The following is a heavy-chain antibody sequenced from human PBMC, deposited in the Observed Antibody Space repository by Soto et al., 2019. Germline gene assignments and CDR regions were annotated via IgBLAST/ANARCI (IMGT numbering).Heavy chain of an antibody. CDR1: GYTFTGYY. J-gene: IGHJ6*02. CDR2: INPNSGGT. Sequence: GASVKVSCKASGYTFTGYYMHWVRQAPGQGLEWMGWINPNSGGTNYAQKFQGWVTMTRDTSISTAYMELSRLRSDDTAVYYCARSRRSSSSRGDYYYGMDVWGQGTTVTVSS. CDR3: ARSRRSSSSRGDYYYGMDV. D-gene: IGHD6-6*01. V-gene: IGHV1-2*04.